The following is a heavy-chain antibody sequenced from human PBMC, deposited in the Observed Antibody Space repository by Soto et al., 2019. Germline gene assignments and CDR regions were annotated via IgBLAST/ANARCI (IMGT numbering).Heavy chain of an antibody. V-gene: IGHV1-69*02. CDR3: ARFRGSYGMDV. Sequence: QVQLVQSGAAVKKPGSSVKVSCKASGGTFSSYTISWVRQAPGQGLEWMGRIIPILGIANYAQKFQGRVRITADKSTSTAYVELSSLRSEDTAVYYCARFRGSYGMDVWGQGTTVTVSS. CDR2: IIPILGIA. D-gene: IGHD3-10*01. CDR1: GGTFSSYT. J-gene: IGHJ6*02.